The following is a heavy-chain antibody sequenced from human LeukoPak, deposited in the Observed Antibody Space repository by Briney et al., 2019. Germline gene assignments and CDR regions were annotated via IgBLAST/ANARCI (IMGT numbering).Heavy chain of an antibody. CDR3: ARGDYYDSSGYYPRGD. CDR1: GFTFSDYA. CDR2: IWYDGSHT. D-gene: IGHD3-22*01. Sequence: LAGGSLRLSCAVSGFTFSDYAMHWVRQAPGKGLEWVAVIWYDGSHTYYTDSVKGRFTTSRDNSKNTLYLQMNSLRAEDTAVYYCARGDYYDSSGYYPRGDWGQGTLVTVSS. J-gene: IGHJ4*02. V-gene: IGHV3-33*01.